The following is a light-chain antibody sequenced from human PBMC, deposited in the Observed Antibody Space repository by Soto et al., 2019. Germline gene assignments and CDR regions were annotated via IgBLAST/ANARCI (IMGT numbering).Light chain of an antibody. J-gene: IGKJ1*01. V-gene: IGKV3-20*01. CDR3: QQYGNSPWT. CDR2: GAS. Sequence: EIVLTQSPGTLSLSPGERATLSCRASQSVGSSYVAWYLQKPGQAPRLLIYGASDRATGIPDRFSGSGSGKDFTLIISRLEPEDFAVYYCQQYGNSPWTFGHGTQVEIK. CDR1: QSVGSSY.